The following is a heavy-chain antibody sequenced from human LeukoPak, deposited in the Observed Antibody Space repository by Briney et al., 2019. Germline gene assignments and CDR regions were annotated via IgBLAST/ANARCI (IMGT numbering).Heavy chain of an antibody. V-gene: IGHV1-18*01. Sequence: ASVKVSCRASDYTFSNYGISWVRQAPGQGLEWMGWIIAYNGDTKSAQTFQGRVTMTTDTSTSTAYMELRNPRSDDTAVYYCARGPGQLVVRGDFWGQGTLVTVSS. CDR2: IIAYNGDT. CDR1: DYTFSNYG. D-gene: IGHD6-13*01. CDR3: ARGPGQLVVRGDF. J-gene: IGHJ4*02.